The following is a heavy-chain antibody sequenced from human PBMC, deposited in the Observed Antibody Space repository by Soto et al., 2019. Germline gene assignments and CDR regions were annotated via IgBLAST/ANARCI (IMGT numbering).Heavy chain of an antibody. CDR3: TRARYGDHFDS. Sequence: PSETLSLTCSVSGDSMTGANWVLFRQSPEKGLEWIGYIDYSGSTNYNPSLRSRITITIDTSSNQFSLNLASVTAADAAVYYCTRARYGDHFDSWGQGTLVTVSS. CDR1: GDSMTGAN. V-gene: IGHV4-59*01. J-gene: IGHJ4*02. CDR2: IDYSGST. D-gene: IGHD4-17*01.